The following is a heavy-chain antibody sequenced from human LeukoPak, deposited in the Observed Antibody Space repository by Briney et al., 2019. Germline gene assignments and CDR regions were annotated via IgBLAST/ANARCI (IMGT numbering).Heavy chain of an antibody. D-gene: IGHD3-22*01. J-gene: IGHJ4*02. CDR3: ASGGPRSYFHSSQTDY. Sequence: GGSLRLSCAASGFTFSSCAMHWVRQAPGKGLEWVTVISYDGSNKYYADSVKGRFTISRDNSKNTLYLQMNSLRAEDTAVYFCASGGPRSYFHSSQTDYWGQGTLVTVSS. CDR2: ISYDGSNK. CDR1: GFTFSSCA. V-gene: IGHV3-30-3*01.